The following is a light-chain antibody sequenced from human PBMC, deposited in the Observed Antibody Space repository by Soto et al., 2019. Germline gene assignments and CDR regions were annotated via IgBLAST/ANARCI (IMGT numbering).Light chain of an antibody. Sequence: EIVLTQSADTLSLSPGERATLSCRASQSVTSSHVAWYQQRPGQAPRLLIYRASNRATGIPDRFSGSGSGTDFTLTISRLEPEDSAVYYCQHYGSSPREVTFGQGTKLEI. J-gene: IGKJ2*01. CDR3: QHYGSSPREVT. CDR1: QSVTSSH. CDR2: RAS. V-gene: IGKV3-20*01.